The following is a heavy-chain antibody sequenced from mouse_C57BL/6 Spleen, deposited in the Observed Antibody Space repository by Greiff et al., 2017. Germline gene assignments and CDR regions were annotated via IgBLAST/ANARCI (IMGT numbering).Heavy chain of an antibody. V-gene: IGHV5-15*01. D-gene: IGHD2-4*01. J-gene: IGHJ1*03. CDR3: ARPLYYDYDGGPQGLDV. CDR2: ISNLAYSI. CDR1: GFTFSDYG. Sequence: EVNLVESGGGLVQPGGSLKLSCAASGFTFSDYGMAWVRQAPRKGPEWVAFISNLAYSIYYADTVTGRFTISRENAKNTLYLEMSSLRSEDTAMYYCARPLYYDYDGGPQGLDVWGTGTTVTVSS.